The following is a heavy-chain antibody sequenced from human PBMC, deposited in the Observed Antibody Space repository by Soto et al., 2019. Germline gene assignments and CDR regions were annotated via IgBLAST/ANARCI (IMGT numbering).Heavy chain of an antibody. V-gene: IGHV4-30-4*01. CDR3: ARAPVGLDTISYFDY. D-gene: IGHD3-3*01. J-gene: IGHJ4*02. CDR2: IYNGGST. CDR1: VDSFISGGFH. Sequence: SETLSLTCTFYVDSFISGGFHWSCLRGPPGKGLEWIGYIYNGGSTYYRPSLESRMHMSLDATRNHYSLRLTSVTAADTAVYFCARAPVGLDTISYFDYWGQGKLVTVSS.